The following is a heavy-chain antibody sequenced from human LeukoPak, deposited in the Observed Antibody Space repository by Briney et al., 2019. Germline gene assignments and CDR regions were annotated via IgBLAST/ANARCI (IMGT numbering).Heavy chain of an antibody. CDR2: ISGSGGST. CDR1: GFSFSSDA. V-gene: IGHV3-23*01. D-gene: IGHD3-3*01. Sequence: TGGSLRLSWAASGFSFSSDAMSWVRQAPGKGLEWVSAISGSGGSTYYADSVKGRFIISRDNSKNTLYLQMSSLRAEDTAVYYCAKGLQFFDYWGQGTLVTVSA. J-gene: IGHJ4*02. CDR3: AKGLQFFDY.